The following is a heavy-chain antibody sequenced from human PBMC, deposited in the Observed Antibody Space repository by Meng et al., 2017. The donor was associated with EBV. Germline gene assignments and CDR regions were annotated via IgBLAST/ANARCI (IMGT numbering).Heavy chain of an antibody. CDR3: VRELVGGTFDY. V-gene: IGHV1-46*01. CDR2: IIPAGGNT. J-gene: IGHJ4*02. CDR1: GYTFTSYY. D-gene: IGHD1/OR15-1a*01. Sequence: QVQVVQSGAEVKKPGASVTVSCKASGYTFTSYYLHWVRQAPGQGLEWMGIIIPAGGNTNYAQKFRGRFTMTRDTSTSTVYMDLSILTSEDTAVYYCVRELVGGTFDYWGQGTLVTVSS.